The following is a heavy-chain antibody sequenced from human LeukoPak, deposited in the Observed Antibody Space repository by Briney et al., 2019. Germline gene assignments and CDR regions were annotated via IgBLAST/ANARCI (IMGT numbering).Heavy chain of an antibody. V-gene: IGHV4-38-2*02. D-gene: IGHD3-22*01. CDR2: IYHSGST. J-gene: IGHJ4*02. Sequence: SETLSLTCTVSGYSISSGYYWGWIRQPPEKVLELIGSIYHSGSTYYNPSLKSRVTISVDTSKNQFSLKLSSVTAADTAVYYCARAQLSYYDSSGTLEYWGQGTLVTVSS. CDR1: GYSISSGYY. CDR3: ARAQLSYYDSSGTLEY.